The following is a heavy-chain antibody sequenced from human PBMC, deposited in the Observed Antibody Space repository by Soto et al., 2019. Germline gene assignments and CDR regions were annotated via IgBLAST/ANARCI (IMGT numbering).Heavy chain of an antibody. D-gene: IGHD3-16*01. CDR2: ISYSGTT. J-gene: IGHJ6*02. CDR3: AIWGGATYYYGMDV. CDR1: GGSISSYY. V-gene: IGHV4-59*08. Sequence: SETLSLTCTVSGGSISSYYWTWIRQPPGKGLEWIGYISYSGTTNYNPSLKSRVTISVDTSKNQISLKLSSVTAADTAVYYCAIWGGATYYYGMDVWGQGTTVTVSS.